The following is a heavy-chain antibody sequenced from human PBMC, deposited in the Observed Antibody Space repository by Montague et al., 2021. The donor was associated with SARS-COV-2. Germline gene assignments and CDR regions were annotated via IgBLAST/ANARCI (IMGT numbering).Heavy chain of an antibody. J-gene: IGHJ5*02. V-gene: IGHV4-59*11. CDR2: INSNGGT. CDR3: ARATSVRGAVSWFDP. CDR1: GGSISSHF. D-gene: IGHD3-10*01. Sequence: SETLSLTCTVSGGSISSHFWSFIRQPPGKGLEWIGYINSNGGTNDNPSLRSPLTMSVDTYKNQFSLQLRSMTPADTAVYFCARATSVRGAVSWFDPWGQGILVTVSS.